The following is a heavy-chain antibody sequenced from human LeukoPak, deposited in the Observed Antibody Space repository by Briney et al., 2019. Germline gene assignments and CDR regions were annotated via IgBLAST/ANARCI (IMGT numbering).Heavy chain of an antibody. CDR1: GYSISSGYY. Sequence: SETLSLTCTVSGYSISSGYYWGWIRQPPGKGLEWIGSIYHSGSTYYNPSLKSRVTISVDTSKNQFSLKLSSVTAADTAVYYCARDQGPHYYYYMDVWGKGTTVTVSS. V-gene: IGHV4-38-2*02. J-gene: IGHJ6*03. CDR3: ARDQGPHYYYYMDV. CDR2: IYHSGST.